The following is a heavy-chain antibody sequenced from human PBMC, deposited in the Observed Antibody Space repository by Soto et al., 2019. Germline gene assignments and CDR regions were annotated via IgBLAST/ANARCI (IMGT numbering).Heavy chain of an antibody. CDR1: GYTFTRHY. Sequence: ASVKLSCKASGYTFTRHYIHLVRQAPGQGLEWMGVIHPNGRPTVYAKNLQDRLIMTTDTSTRTAYMELPPLRSEDPAVYYCQMFHSYSDYYWWLYPWGRGSQVTGSS. D-gene: IGHD3-3*01. J-gene: IGHJ5*02. V-gene: IGHV1-46*01. CDR2: IHPNGRPT. CDR3: QMFHSYSDYYWWLYP.